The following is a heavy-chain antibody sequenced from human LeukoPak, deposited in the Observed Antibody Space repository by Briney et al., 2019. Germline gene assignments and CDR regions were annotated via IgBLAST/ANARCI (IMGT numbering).Heavy chain of an antibody. J-gene: IGHJ4*02. D-gene: IGHD6-13*01. V-gene: IGHV1-18*04. CDR2: ISAYNGNT. Sequence: ASVNVSCKASGYTFTGYDMHWVRQAPGQGLEWMGWISAYNGNTNYAQKLQGRVTMTTDTSTSTAYMELSSLRSEDKAVYYCARGKYSSSWSYYFDYWGQGTLVTVSS. CDR3: ARGKYSSSWSYYFDY. CDR1: GYTFTGYD.